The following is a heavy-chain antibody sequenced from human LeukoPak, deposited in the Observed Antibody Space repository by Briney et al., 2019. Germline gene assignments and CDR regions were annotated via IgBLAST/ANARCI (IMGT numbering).Heavy chain of an antibody. D-gene: IGHD2-15*01. CDR1: GYSFTSYW. J-gene: IGHJ4*02. CDR2: IDPSDSYT. CDR3: ARGYCSGGSCYLVGY. V-gene: IGHV5-10-1*01. Sequence: GESLKISCKGSGYSFTSYWISWVRQMPGKGLEWMGRIDPSDSYTNYSPSFQGHVTISADKSISTAYLQWSSLKASDTAMYYCARGYCSGGSCYLVGYRGQGTLVTVSS.